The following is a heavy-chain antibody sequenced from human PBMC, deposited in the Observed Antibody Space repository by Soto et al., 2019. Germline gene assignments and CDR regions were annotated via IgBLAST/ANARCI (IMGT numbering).Heavy chain of an antibody. CDR1: GGTFSSYA. V-gene: IGHV1-69*01. Sequence: VKVSCKASGGTFSSYAISWVRQAPGQGLEWMGGIIPIFGTANYAQKFQGRVTITADESTSTAYMELSSLRSEDTAVYYCARTQWLTERPVYYGMDVWGQGTTVTVSS. CDR3: ARTQWLTERPVYYGMDV. D-gene: IGHD6-19*01. CDR2: IIPIFGTA. J-gene: IGHJ6*02.